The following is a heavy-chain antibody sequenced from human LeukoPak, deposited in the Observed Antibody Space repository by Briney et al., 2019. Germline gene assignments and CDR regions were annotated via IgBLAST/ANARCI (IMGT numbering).Heavy chain of an antibody. CDR1: GLTFRNYV. Sequence: GGSLGLSCAASGLTFRNYVIHWVRQDPGKGLEWVAVTSSDLNVKLYADSVKGRFTISRDNSRSTLYLQMNSLRPEDTAIYYCARECYYGSGSPPSLYFDYWGQGTLVTVSS. V-gene: IGHV3-30-3*01. D-gene: IGHD3-10*01. CDR3: ARECYYGSGSPPSLYFDY. J-gene: IGHJ4*02. CDR2: TSSDLNVK.